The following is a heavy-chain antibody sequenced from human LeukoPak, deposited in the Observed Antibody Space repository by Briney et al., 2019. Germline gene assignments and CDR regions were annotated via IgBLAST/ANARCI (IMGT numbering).Heavy chain of an antibody. J-gene: IGHJ4*02. D-gene: IGHD3-9*01. CDR1: GGSISSSSYY. CDR3: ASEALDILTGYFLYYFDY. Sequence: SETLSLTCTVSGGSISSSSYYWGWIRQPPGKGLEWIGSIYYSGSTYYNPSLKSRVTISVDTSKNQFSLKLSSVTAADTAVYYCASEALDILTGYFLYYFDYWGQGTLVTVSS. CDR2: IYYSGST. V-gene: IGHV4-39*07.